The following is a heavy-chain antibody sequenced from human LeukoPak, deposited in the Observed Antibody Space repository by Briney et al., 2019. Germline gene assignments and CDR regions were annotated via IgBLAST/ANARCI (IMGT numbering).Heavy chain of an antibody. CDR3: AISDILTGYYSTTFDY. V-gene: IGHV1-18*01. Sequence: ASVKVSCKAPGYTFTSYGISWVRQAPGQGLEWMGWISAYNGNTNYAQKLQGRVAMNTDTSTSTAYMELRSLRSDETAVYYCAISDILTGYYSTTFDYWGQGTLVAVSS. CDR2: ISAYNGNT. J-gene: IGHJ4*02. D-gene: IGHD3-9*01. CDR1: GYTFTSYG.